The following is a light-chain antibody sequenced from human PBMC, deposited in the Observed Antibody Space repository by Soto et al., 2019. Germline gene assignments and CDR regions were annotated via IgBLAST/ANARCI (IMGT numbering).Light chain of an antibody. CDR1: QDISIY. J-gene: IGKJ4*01. Sequence: IQLTQSPSSLSASVGDSVTITCRASQDISIYLAWYQQKPGKAPNLLIYAASSLQTGVPSRFSGFSSGTDFTLTISGLQPDDFATYFCQQYKSYSAHGLTFGGGTKVGIK. CDR2: AAS. CDR3: QQYKSYSAHGLT. V-gene: IGKV1-9*01.